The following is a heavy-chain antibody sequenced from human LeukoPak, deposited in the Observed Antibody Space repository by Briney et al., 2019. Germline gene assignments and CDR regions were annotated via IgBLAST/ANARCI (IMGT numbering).Heavy chain of an antibody. CDR1: GGSLSSSTYY. J-gene: IGHJ4*02. Sequence: SETLSLTCTVSGGSLSSSTYYWGWVRQPPGKGLEWIGSIYYSGSTYYNPSLKSRVTISLNTSKNQFSLKLRSVTAADTAVYYCARSRMDTANFDSWGQGALVTVSS. D-gene: IGHD5-18*01. V-gene: IGHV4-39*01. CDR2: IYYSGST. CDR3: ARSRMDTANFDS.